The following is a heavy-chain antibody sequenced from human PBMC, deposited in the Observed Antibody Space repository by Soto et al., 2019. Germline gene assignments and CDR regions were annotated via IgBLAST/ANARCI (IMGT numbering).Heavy chain of an antibody. V-gene: IGHV3-7*01. J-gene: IGHJ4*02. CDR3: ARDSPYSSGSNDY. CDR2: IKQDGSEK. Sequence: GGSLRLSCAASGFTFSSYWMSWVRQAPGKGLEWVANIKQDGSEKYYVDSVKGRFTISRDNAKNSLYPQMNSLRAEDTAVYYCARDSPYSSGSNDYWGQGTLVTVSS. CDR1: GFTFSSYW. D-gene: IGHD6-19*01.